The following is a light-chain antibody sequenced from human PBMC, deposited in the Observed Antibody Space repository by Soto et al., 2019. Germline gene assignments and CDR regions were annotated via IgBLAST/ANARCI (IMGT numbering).Light chain of an antibody. CDR2: EGS. CDR1: SSDVGSYNL. Sequence: QSVLTQPASVSGSPGQSITISCTGTSSDVGSYNLVSWYQHHPGKAPKLLIFEGSKRPSGVSYRFSGSKSGNTASLTISGLQAEDEADYYCSSYTSSSVFGGGTKVTVL. J-gene: IGLJ3*02. CDR3: SSYTSSSV. V-gene: IGLV2-14*02.